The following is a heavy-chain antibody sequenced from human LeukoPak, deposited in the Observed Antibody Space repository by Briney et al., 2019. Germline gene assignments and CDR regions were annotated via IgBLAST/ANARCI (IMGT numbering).Heavy chain of an antibody. D-gene: IGHD5-12*01. CDR2: INPSGGST. CDR3: ARLIGDSGYDYSYDY. Sequence: ASVKVSCKASGYTFTGYYMHWVRQAPGQGLEWMGIINPSGGSTSYAQKFQGRVTMTRDMSTSTVYMELSSLRSEDTAVYYCARLIGDSGYDYSYDYWGQGTLVTVSS. CDR1: GYTFTGYY. V-gene: IGHV1-46*01. J-gene: IGHJ4*02.